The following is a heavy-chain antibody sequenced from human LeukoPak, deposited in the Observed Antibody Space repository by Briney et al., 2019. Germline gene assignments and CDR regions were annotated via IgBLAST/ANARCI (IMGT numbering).Heavy chain of an antibody. CDR3: VRVVSSGYSRMDV. D-gene: IGHD3-22*01. CDR1: GGSISSGDYY. J-gene: IGHJ6*04. V-gene: IGHV4-30-4*08. CDR2: IYYSGST. Sequence: SETLSLTYTVSGGSISSGDYYWSWIRQPPGKGLEWIGYIYYSGSTYYNPSLKSRVSISVDTSKNQFSLKLSSVTAADTAVYYCVRVVSSGYSRMDVWGKGTTVTVSS.